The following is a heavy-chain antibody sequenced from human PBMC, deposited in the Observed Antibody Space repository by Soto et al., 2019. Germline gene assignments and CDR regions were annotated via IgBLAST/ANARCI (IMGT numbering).Heavy chain of an antibody. Sequence: SVKVSCKASGGTFSSYAISWVRQAPGQGLEWMGGIIPIFGTANYAQKFQGRVTITADESTSTAYMELSSLRSEDTAVYYCALVVVAATPSTTSYYRMDVWGQGTTVTVSS. CDR1: GGTFSSYA. V-gene: IGHV1-69*13. D-gene: IGHD2-15*01. CDR3: ALVVVAATPSTTSYYRMDV. CDR2: IIPIFGTA. J-gene: IGHJ6*02.